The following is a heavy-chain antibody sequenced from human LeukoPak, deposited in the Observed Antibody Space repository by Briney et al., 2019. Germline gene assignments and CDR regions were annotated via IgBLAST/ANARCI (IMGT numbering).Heavy chain of an antibody. Sequence: GGSLRLSCAASGFTFSGYSMNWVRQAPGKGLEWVSSISSSSSYIYYADSVKGRFTISRDNAKNSLYLQMNSLRAEDTAVYYCARLPDDTGGGAFDIWGQGTMVTVSS. CDR1: GFTFSGYS. D-gene: IGHD3-10*01. CDR2: ISSSSSYI. V-gene: IGHV3-21*01. CDR3: ARLPDDTGGGAFDI. J-gene: IGHJ3*02.